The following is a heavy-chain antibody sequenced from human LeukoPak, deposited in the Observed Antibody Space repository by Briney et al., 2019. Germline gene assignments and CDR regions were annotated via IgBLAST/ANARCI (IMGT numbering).Heavy chain of an antibody. V-gene: IGHV3-23*01. J-gene: IGHJ4*02. CDR1: GFTFSSYG. D-gene: IGHD2-15*01. CDR2: ISGSGDRT. CDR3: AKLGYASCYSPLAS. Sequence: PGGSLRLSCATSGFTFSSYGMSWVRQAPGKGLEWVSVISGSGDRTYYADSVEGRFTISRDISKSTVCLQMNGLRAEDTAIYYCAKLGYASCYSPLASWGQGTLVSVSS.